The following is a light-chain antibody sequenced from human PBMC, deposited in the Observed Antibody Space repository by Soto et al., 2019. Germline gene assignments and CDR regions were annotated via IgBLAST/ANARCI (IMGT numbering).Light chain of an antibody. J-gene: IGKJ1*01. Sequence: DIQLTQSPSFLSASVGDRVTITCRASQGISSFLAWYQQKPGLPPKYLIYAASNLQSGVPSRFSGSGSGTEFTLSISSLQPDDFATYYCQQYSTYSKTFGQGTKVDIK. CDR2: AAS. CDR3: QQYSTYSKT. V-gene: IGKV1-9*01. CDR1: QGISSF.